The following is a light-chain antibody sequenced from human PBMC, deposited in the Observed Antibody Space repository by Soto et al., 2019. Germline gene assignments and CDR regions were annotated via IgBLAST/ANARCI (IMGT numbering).Light chain of an antibody. CDR1: SSNLGSNT. CDR3: SAWDDSLNGYV. CDR2: SNN. J-gene: IGLJ1*01. Sequence: QSVLTQPPSASGTPGQRVTISCSGSSSNLGSNTVNWYQQLPGTAPKLLSYSNNQRPSGVPDRFSGSKSGTSASLAISGLHSEAEADYYCSAWDDSLNGYVFGTGTKLTV. V-gene: IGLV1-44*01.